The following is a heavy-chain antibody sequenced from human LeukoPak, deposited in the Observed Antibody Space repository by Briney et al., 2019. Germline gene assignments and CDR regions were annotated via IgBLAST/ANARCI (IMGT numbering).Heavy chain of an antibody. CDR1: GYNFTNYA. J-gene: IGHJ5*02. D-gene: IGHD3-10*01. V-gene: IGHV1-3*01. CDR2: INAGNGNT. CDR3: AVISPVVRALTGES. Sequence: ASVKVSCKASGYNFTNYAIHWVRQAPGQRLEWIGWINAGNGNTKYSQKVQGRVTITRDTSASTAYMELSSLRSEDTAVYYCAVISPVVRALTGESWGQGTQVTVSS.